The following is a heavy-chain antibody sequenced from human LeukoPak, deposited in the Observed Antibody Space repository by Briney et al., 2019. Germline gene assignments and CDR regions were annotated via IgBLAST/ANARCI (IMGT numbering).Heavy chain of an antibody. CDR1: GFTFDDYA. CDR3: AENGNTAIINY. J-gene: IGHJ4*02. CDR2: ISWNSGSI. Sequence: PGGSLRLSCAASGFTFDDYAMHWVRQAPGKGLEWVSGISWNSGSIGYADSVKGRFTISRDNAKNSLYLQMNSLRAEDTAVYYCAENGNTAIINYWGQGTLVTVSS. D-gene: IGHD5-18*01. V-gene: IGHV3-9*01.